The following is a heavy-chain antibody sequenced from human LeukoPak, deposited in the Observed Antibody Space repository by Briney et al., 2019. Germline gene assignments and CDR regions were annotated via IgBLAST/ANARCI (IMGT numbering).Heavy chain of an antibody. D-gene: IGHD3-10*01. J-gene: IGHJ6*03. V-gene: IGHV4-34*01. CDR3: ARGKRVWIGELMTSFSYFYIDV. CDR2: VNHGGRT. CDR1: GGSFSDYL. Sequence: PSETLSLTCAVNGGSFSDYLWTGIRQSPRRGLERIGGVNHGGRTNFNPSLKSRVTISADRSKYHFSLTLRSVTAADTAVYYCARGKRVWIGELMTSFSYFYIDVWGRGTTVIVSS.